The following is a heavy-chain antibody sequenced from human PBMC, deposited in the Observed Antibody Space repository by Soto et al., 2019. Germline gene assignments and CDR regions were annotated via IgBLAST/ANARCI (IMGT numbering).Heavy chain of an antibody. CDR3: ARVTIGGTAMID. V-gene: IGHV4-61*01. D-gene: IGHD5-18*01. CDR1: GGSVSSGSYY. CDR2: IYYSGST. J-gene: IGHJ4*02. Sequence: QVQLQESGPGLVKPSETLSLTCTVSGGSVSSGSYYWSWIRQPPGKGLEWIGYIYYSGSTNYNPSLKSRVTISVATSKNQFYLKLSSVTAADTAVYYWARVTIGGTAMIDWGQGTLVTVSS.